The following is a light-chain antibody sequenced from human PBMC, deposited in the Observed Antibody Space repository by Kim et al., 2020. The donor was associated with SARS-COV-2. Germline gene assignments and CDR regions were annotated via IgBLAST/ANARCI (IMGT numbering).Light chain of an antibody. CDR2: DAS. CDR1: QSISSNY. CDR3: QQYGTSPLT. Sequence: SPVDRATLSCRASQSISSNYLAWYQQKPGQAPRLLIYDASSRASGIPDRFSGRGSGTDFTLTINRLEPEDFVVYYCQQYGTSPLTFGGGTKVDIK. V-gene: IGKV3-20*01. J-gene: IGKJ4*01.